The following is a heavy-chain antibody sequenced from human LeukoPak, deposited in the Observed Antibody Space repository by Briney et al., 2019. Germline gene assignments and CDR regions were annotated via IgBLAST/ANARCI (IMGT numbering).Heavy chain of an antibody. Sequence: SETLSLTCTVSGGSISGSSYYWGWIRQPPGKGLEWIGSIYYSGSTYYNPSLKSRVTISVDTSKNQFSLKLSSVTAADTAVYYCARGELEDAFDIWGQGTMVTVSS. CDR3: ARGELEDAFDI. D-gene: IGHD1-7*01. J-gene: IGHJ3*02. V-gene: IGHV4-39*07. CDR1: GGSISGSSYY. CDR2: IYYSGST.